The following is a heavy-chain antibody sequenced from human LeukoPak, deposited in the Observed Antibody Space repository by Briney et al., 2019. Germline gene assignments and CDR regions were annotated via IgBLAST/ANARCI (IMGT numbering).Heavy chain of an antibody. CDR1: GYTFTRYY. D-gene: IGHD4-17*01. V-gene: IGHV1-2*04. CDR2: INPNSGGT. J-gene: IGHJ3*02. Sequence: GASVKVSCKASGYTFTRYYMHWVRQAPGQGLEWMGWINPNSGGTNYAQKFQGWVTMTRDTSISTAYMELSRLRSDDTAVYYCARDLYGDDDAFDIWGQGTMVTVSS. CDR3: ARDLYGDDDAFDI.